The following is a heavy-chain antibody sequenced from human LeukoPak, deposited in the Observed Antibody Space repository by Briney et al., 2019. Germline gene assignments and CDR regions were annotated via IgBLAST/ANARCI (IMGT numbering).Heavy chain of an antibody. D-gene: IGHD1-26*01. Sequence: QPGGSLRLSCAASGFTFSSFEVNWVRQAPGKGLEWVSYISPSGSDMSYRDSVKGRFSISRDNAMNSLYLQMNSLRAEDTAVYYCTRDEVGATTEFDSWGQGTLVTVSS. J-gene: IGHJ4*02. CDR2: ISPSGSDM. CDR3: TRDEVGATTEFDS. CDR1: GFTFSSFE. V-gene: IGHV3-48*03.